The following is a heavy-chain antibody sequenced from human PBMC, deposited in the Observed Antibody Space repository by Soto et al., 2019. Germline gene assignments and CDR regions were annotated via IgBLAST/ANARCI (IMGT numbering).Heavy chain of an antibody. Sequence: EVQLVESGGGLVQPGGSLRLSCAASGFTFSSYAMHWVRQAPGKGLEYVSAISSNGGSTYYANSVKGRFTISRDNSKNTLYLQMGSLRAEDMAVYYCARQWLDSYYCDYWGQGTLVTVPS. V-gene: IGHV3-64*01. J-gene: IGHJ4*02. CDR1: GFTFSSYA. CDR2: ISSNGGST. D-gene: IGHD6-19*01. CDR3: ARQWLDSYYCDY.